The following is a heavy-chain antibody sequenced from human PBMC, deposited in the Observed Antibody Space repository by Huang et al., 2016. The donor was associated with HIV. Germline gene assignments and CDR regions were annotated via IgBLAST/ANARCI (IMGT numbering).Heavy chain of an antibody. CDR2: ISYDGSYQ. J-gene: IGHJ4*02. Sequence: QVQLVESGGGVVQPGRSLRLSCAASGFTFCTCGVHWVRQDPGKGLGGVGAISYDGSYQYYSDSVKGRFTISRDDSQNTLYLQMSSLRAEDTAVYFCAKDREDSAYQLDYWGQGTRVTVSS. V-gene: IGHV3-30*18. CDR3: AKDREDSAYQLDY. CDR1: GFTFCTCG. D-gene: IGHD5-12*01.